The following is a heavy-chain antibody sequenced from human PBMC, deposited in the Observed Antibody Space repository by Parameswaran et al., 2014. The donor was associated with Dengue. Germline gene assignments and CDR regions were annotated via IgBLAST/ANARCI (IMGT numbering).Heavy chain of an antibody. Sequence: VRQAPGKGLEWVSVIYSGGSTYYADSVKGRFTISRDNSKNTLYLQMNSLRAEDTAVYYCARWSSGGEYSSSSWGLYYYYYGMDVWGQGTTVTVSS. V-gene: IGHV3-53*01. CDR3: ARWSSGGEYSSSSWGLYYYYYGMDV. D-gene: IGHD6-6*01. J-gene: IGHJ6*02. CDR2: IYSGGST.